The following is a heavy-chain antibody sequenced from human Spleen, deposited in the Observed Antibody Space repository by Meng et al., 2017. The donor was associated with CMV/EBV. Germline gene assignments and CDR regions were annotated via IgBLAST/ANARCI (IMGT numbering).Heavy chain of an antibody. J-gene: IGHJ6*02. V-gene: IGHV3-7*01. D-gene: IGHD3-10*01. CDR1: GFTFSSYW. CDR3: ARVQGSGSYYIAIYYYYGMDV. CDR2: IKQEGSEK. Sequence: GGSLRLSCAASGFTFSSYWMSWVRQAPGKGLEWVANIKQEGSEKYYVDSVKGRFTITRDNAKNSLYLQMNSLRAEDTAVYYCARVQGSGSYYIAIYYYYGMDVWGQGTTVTVSS.